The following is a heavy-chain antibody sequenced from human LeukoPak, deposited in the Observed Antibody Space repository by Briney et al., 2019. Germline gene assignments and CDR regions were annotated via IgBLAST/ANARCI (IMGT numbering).Heavy chain of an antibody. Sequence: GESLRLSCTASGFTFSSFWMHWVRQAPGKGLVWVSRMNSDGSSISYADSVKGRFTISRDNAKNTLFLQVNSLRAEDTAVYYCARGHNSALDYWGQGTLVTVSS. D-gene: IGHD5-24*01. J-gene: IGHJ4*02. CDR3: ARGHNSALDY. CDR1: GFTFSSFW. V-gene: IGHV3-74*01. CDR2: MNSDGSSI.